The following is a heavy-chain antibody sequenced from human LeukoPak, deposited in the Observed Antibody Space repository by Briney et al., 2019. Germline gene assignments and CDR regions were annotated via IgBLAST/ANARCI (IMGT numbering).Heavy chain of an antibody. D-gene: IGHD2-15*01. CDR2: ISGSGGST. CDR1: GFTFSSYG. Sequence: PGGSLRLSCAASGFTFSSYGMSWVRQAPGKGLEWVSAISGSGGSTYYADSVKGRFTISRDNSKNTLYLQMNSLRAEDTAVYYCARDRGYCSGGSCLYFDYWGQGTLVTVSS. V-gene: IGHV3-23*01. J-gene: IGHJ4*02. CDR3: ARDRGYCSGGSCLYFDY.